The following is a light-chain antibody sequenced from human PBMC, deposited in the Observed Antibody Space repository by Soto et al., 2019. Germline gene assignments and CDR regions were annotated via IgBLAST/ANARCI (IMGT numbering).Light chain of an antibody. Sequence: EIVLTQSPGTLSLSPGERATPSCRASQSVSSNLAWYQQKPGQAPRLLIYGASTRATGIPARFSGSGSGTEFTLTISSLQSEDFAVYYCQQHNNWPTFGQGTRLEIK. CDR2: GAS. V-gene: IGKV3D-15*01. J-gene: IGKJ5*01. CDR1: QSVSSN. CDR3: QQHNNWPT.